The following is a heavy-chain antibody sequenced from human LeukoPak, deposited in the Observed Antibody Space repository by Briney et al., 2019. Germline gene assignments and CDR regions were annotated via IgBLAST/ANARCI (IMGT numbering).Heavy chain of an antibody. J-gene: IGHJ4*02. CDR2: IYYSGST. CDR1: GGSISSGDYY. V-gene: IGHV4-30-4*01. D-gene: IGHD3-10*01. Sequence: SETLSLTCTVSGGSISSGDYYWSWIRQPPGKGLEWIGYIYYSGSTYYNPSLRSRVTVSVDTSKNQFSPKLSSVTAADTAVYYCARDANYYGSGSYYSYFDYWGQGTLVTVSS. CDR3: ARDANYYGSGSYYSYFDY.